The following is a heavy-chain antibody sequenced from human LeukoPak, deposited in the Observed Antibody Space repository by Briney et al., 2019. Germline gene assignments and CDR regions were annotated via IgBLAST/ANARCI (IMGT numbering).Heavy chain of an antibody. CDR3: AHRRPGKINGWDNSYFDN. CDR2: IYWDNDK. V-gene: IGHV2-5*02. Sequence: SGPTLVKPPQTLRLTCTFLGSSLTTGGGGGAGIRQPPVRARECLAVIYWDNDKRSSPSLKSRLTIAKDTSNNNVVLIMTNMDPADTATYYCAHRRPGKINGWDNSYFDNWAPGTLVTVSS. D-gene: IGHD1/OR15-1a*01. J-gene: IGHJ4*02. CDR1: GSSLTTGGGG.